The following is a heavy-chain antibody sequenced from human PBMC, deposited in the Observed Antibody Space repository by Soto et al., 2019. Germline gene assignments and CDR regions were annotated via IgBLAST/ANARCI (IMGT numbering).Heavy chain of an antibody. CDR3: ARDLCPNYYDSSGYCYYFDY. CDR1: GFTFSSYA. J-gene: IGHJ4*02. CDR2: ISYDGSNK. D-gene: IGHD3-22*01. Sequence: GGSLRLSCAASGFTFSSYAMHWVSQAPGKGLEWMAVISYDGSNKYYADSVKGRFTISRDNSKNTLYLQMNSLRAEDTAVYYCARDLCPNYYDSSGYCYYFDYWGQGTLVTVSS. V-gene: IGHV3-30-3*01.